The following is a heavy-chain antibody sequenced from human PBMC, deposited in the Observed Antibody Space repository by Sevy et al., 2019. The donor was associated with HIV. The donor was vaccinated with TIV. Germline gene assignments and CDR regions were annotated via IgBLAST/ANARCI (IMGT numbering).Heavy chain of an antibody. CDR1: GFTFSSYA. D-gene: IGHD3-3*01. Sequence: GGSLRLSCAASGFTFSSYAMSWVRQAPGKGLEWVSAISGSGGSTYYADSVKGRFTISRDNSKKTLYLQMNSLRAEDTAVYYCAKLVAYYDFWSGYSGGLERQFYFDYWGQGTLVTVSS. CDR2: ISGSGGST. V-gene: IGHV3-23*01. J-gene: IGHJ4*02. CDR3: AKLVAYYDFWSGYSGGLERQFYFDY.